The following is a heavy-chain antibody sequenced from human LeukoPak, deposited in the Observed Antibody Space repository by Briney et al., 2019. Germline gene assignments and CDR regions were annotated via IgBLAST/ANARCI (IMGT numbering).Heavy chain of an antibody. CDR1: GGSISSYY. CDR3: ARRNPYYYDSSGYLKCEGFDP. J-gene: IGHJ5*02. Sequence: SETLSLTCTVSGGSISSYYWSWIRQPPGKGLEWIGYIYTSGSTNYNPSLKSRVTISVDTSKNQFSLKLSSVTAADTAVYYCARRNPYYYDSSGYLKCEGFDPWGQGTLVTVSS. CDR2: IYTSGST. D-gene: IGHD3-22*01. V-gene: IGHV4-4*09.